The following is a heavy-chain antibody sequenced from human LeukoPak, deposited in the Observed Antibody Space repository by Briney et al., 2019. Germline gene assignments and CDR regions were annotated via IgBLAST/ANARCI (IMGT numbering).Heavy chain of an antibody. CDR3: ARVGYCSSTSCYQDY. CDR1: GGTFSSYA. D-gene: IGHD2-2*03. J-gene: IGHJ4*02. CDR2: IIPILGIA. Sequence: VASVKVSCTASGGTFSSYAISWVRQAPGQGLEWMGRIIPILGIANYAQKFQGRVTITADKSTSTAYMELSSLRSEDTAVYYCARVGYCSSTSCYQDYWGQGTLVTVSS. V-gene: IGHV1-69*04.